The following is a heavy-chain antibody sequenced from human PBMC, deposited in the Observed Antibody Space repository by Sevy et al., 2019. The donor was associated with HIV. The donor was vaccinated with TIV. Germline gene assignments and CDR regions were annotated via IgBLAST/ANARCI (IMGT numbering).Heavy chain of an antibody. CDR3: ATDPRIAATGTHFDY. V-gene: IGHV1-24*01. J-gene: IGHJ4*02. CDR2: FDPEDGET. CDR1: GYTLTELS. Sequence: ASVKVSCKVSGYTLTELSMHWVRQAPGKGLEWMGGFDPEDGETIYAQKFQGRVTMTEDTSTDTAYMELSSLRSEDTAVYYCATDPRIAATGTHFDYRGQGTLVTVSS. D-gene: IGHD6-13*01.